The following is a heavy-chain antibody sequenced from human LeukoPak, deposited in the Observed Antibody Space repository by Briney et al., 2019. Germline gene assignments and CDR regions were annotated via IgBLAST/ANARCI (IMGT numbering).Heavy chain of an antibody. D-gene: IGHD3-10*01. CDR3: ARVRRVVRGVIISTFDY. CDR2: INHSGST. V-gene: IGHV4-34*01. Sequence: SETLSLTCTVSGGSISSYYWSWIRQPPGKGLEWIGEINHSGSTNYNPSLKSRVTISVDTSKNQFSLKLSSVTAADTAVYYCARVRRVVRGVIISTFDYWGQGTLVTVSS. CDR1: GGSISSYY. J-gene: IGHJ4*02.